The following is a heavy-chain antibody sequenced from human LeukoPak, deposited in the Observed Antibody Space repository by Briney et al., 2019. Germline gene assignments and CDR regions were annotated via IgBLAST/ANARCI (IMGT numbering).Heavy chain of an antibody. CDR1: GFTFRNFW. D-gene: IGHD3-10*01. V-gene: IGHV3-15*01. CDR3: TTASQSGSYYPYYFDY. CDR2: IKSKTDGGTT. Sequence: GGSLRLSCAASGFTFRNFWMSWVRQAPGKGLEWVGRIKSKTDGGTTDYAAPVKGRFTISRDDSKNTLYLQMNSLKTEDTAVYYCTTASQSGSYYPYYFDYWGQGTLVTVSS. J-gene: IGHJ4*02.